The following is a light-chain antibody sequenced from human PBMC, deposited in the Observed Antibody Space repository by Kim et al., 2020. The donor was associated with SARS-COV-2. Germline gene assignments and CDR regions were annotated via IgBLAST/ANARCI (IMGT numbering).Light chain of an antibody. CDR2: EDN. CDR3: QSYDSSNPVV. CDR1: SGSIASNY. J-gene: IGLJ2*01. V-gene: IGLV6-57*04. Sequence: NFMLTQPHSVSESSGKTVTISCTRSSGSIASNYVQWYQLRLGSAPTTVIYEDNQRPSGVPDRFSGSIDSSSNSASLTISGLKTEDEADYYCQSYDSSNPVVFGGGTQLTVL.